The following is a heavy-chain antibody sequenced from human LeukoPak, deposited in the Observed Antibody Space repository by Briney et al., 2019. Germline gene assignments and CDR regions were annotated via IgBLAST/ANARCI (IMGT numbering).Heavy chain of an antibody. CDR1: GDTFSSYA. CDR3: ARDSDYGDYDFGY. CDR2: IIPIFGTA. V-gene: IGHV1-69*06. D-gene: IGHD4-17*01. J-gene: IGHJ4*02. Sequence: GASVKVSCKASGDTFSSYAISWVRQAPGQGLEWMGGIIPIFGTANYAQKFQGRVTITADKSTSTAYMELSSLRSDDTAVYYCARDSDYGDYDFGYWGQGTLVTVSS.